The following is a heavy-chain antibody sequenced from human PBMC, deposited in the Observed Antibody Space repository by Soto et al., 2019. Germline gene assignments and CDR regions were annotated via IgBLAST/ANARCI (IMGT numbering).Heavy chain of an antibody. D-gene: IGHD3-3*01. CDR3: ARDGDFWSGLYYMDV. Sequence: GGSLRLSCAASGFTVSSNYMSWVRQAPGKGLEWVSVIYSGGRTYYADSVKGRFTISRDNSKNTLYLQMNSLRAEDTAVYYCARDGDFWSGLYYMDVWGKGTTVTVSS. CDR1: GFTVSSNY. V-gene: IGHV3-66*01. J-gene: IGHJ6*03. CDR2: IYSGGRT.